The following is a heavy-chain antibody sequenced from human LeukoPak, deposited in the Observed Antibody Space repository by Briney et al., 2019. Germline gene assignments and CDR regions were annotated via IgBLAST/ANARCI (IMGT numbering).Heavy chain of an antibody. Sequence: SETLSLTCTVSGGSISSGGYYWSWIRQHPGKGLEWIGYIYYSGSTYYNPSLKSRVTISVDTSKNQFSLKLSSVTAADTAVYYCARAPGVAAAGINYYYYGMDVWGQGTTVTVSS. CDR2: IYYSGST. V-gene: IGHV4-31*03. CDR1: GGSISSGGYY. J-gene: IGHJ6*02. CDR3: ARAPGVAAAGINYYYYGMDV. D-gene: IGHD6-13*01.